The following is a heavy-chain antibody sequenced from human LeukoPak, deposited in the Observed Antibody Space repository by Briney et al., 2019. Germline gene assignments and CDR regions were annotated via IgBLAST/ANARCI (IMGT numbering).Heavy chain of an antibody. CDR2: INANSGTT. D-gene: IGHD6-19*01. V-gene: IGHV3-23*01. CDR1: GFAFSVYA. Sequence: PGGCLRLSCTASGFAFSVYAMSWLRPPPGKGLEWASTINANSGTTSYAASVRGRFTISRDNSKNALYLQLNTLRADDTATYYCAKPISGGLAVTADWFHPWGQGTLVVVSS. CDR3: AKPISGGLAVTADWFHP. J-gene: IGHJ5*01.